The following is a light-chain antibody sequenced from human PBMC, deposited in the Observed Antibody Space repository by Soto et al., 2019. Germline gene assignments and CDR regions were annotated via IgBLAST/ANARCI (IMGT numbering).Light chain of an antibody. CDR1: QSVGRY. CDR3: QQRSGLPRT. V-gene: IGKV3-11*01. CDR2: DAS. Sequence: ILLPQSPATLPLSPRDRAPLSCTASQSVGRYLAWYQPRPGQAPRLLIYDASNRDSGIPARFSGSGSGTDFTLTITGLEPEDFAAYYCQQRSGLPRTFGQGTKVDI. J-gene: IGKJ1*01.